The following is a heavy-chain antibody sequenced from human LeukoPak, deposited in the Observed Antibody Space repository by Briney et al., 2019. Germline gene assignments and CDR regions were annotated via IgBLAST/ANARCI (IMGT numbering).Heavy chain of an antibody. J-gene: IGHJ6*03. CDR3: ARVRQQLIYYYYYYMDV. D-gene: IGHD6-13*01. Sequence: PSETLSLTCTVSGSSISSSSYYWGWIRQPPGKGLEWIGYIYYSGSSNYNPSLKSRATISVDTSKNQFSLKLSSVTAADTAVYYCARVRQQLIYYYYYYMDVWGKGTTVTVSS. CDR1: GSSISSSSYY. CDR2: IYYSGSS. V-gene: IGHV4-61*05.